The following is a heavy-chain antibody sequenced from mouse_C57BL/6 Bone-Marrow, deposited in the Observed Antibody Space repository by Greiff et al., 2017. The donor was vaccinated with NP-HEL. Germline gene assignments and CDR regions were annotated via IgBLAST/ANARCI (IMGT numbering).Heavy chain of an antibody. CDR2: INPNNGGT. D-gene: IGHD4-1*02. CDR1: GYTFTDYN. Sequence: VQLQQSGPELVKPGASVKMSCKASGYTFTDYNMHWVKQSHGKSLEWIGYINPNNGGTSYNQKFKGKATLTVNKSSSTAYMELRSLTSEDSAVYYCARYNWWRGYYFDYWGQGTTLTVSS. V-gene: IGHV1-22*01. J-gene: IGHJ2*01. CDR3: ARYNWWRGYYFDY.